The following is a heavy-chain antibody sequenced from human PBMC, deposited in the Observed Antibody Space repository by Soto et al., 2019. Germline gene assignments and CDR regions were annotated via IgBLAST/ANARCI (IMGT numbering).Heavy chain of an antibody. D-gene: IGHD6-19*01. CDR3: ARRLGYSSGLHPWATYWYFDL. V-gene: IGHV1-8*01. J-gene: IGHJ2*01. CDR1: GYTFTSYD. Sequence: QVQLVQSGAEVKKPGASVKVSCKASGYTFTSYDINWVRQATGQGHEWMGWMNPNSGNTGYAQKFQGRVTRTSNTSISTAYMKLSSLASEDTAVYYCARRLGYSSGLHPWATYWYFDLWGRGTLVTVSS. CDR2: MNPNSGNT.